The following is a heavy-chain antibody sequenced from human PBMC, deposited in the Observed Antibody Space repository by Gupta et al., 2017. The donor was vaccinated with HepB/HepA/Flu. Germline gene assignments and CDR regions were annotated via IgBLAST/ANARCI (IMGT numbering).Heavy chain of an antibody. J-gene: IGHJ4*02. V-gene: IGHV2-5*01. CDR3: AHLHYNFWSED. Sequence: QITLNESGPTLVNPTQTLTLTCTFSGFSLNTISSISGVGVGWIRQPPGKALEWLALIYWNDDRRYSPSLYSRLTITKDSSKNQVVLTMTNMDPVDTATYYCAHLHYNFWSEDGGQGTLVTVSS. CDR2: IYWNDDR. CDR1: GFSLNTISSISGVG. D-gene: IGHD3-3*01.